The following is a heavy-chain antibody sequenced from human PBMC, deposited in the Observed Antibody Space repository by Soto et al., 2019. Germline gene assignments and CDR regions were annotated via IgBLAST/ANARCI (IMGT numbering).Heavy chain of an antibody. CDR3: ARGRDIVVDTADQGNAFDI. D-gene: IGHD2-15*01. V-gene: IGHV1-69*13. Sequence: ASVKVSCKASGGTFSSYAISWVRQAPGRGLEWMGGIIPIFGTANYAQKFQGRVTTTADESTRTAYMELSSLRSEDTAVYYCARGRDIVVDTADQGNAFDIWGQGTMVTVSS. J-gene: IGHJ3*02. CDR1: GGTFSSYA. CDR2: IIPIFGTA.